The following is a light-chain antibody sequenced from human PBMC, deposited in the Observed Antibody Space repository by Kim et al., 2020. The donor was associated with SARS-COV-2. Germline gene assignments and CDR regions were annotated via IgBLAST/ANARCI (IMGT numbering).Light chain of an antibody. CDR2: GAS. CDR3: QHYKGYPFA. Sequence: ASVGDRVTITCRASQDISNSVAWFQQKPGKAPKSLISGASTLQSGVPSKFSGSGSGTDFNLTISGLQPEDFATYYCQHYKGYPFAFGPGTKVDIK. J-gene: IGKJ3*01. CDR1: QDISNS. V-gene: IGKV1-16*02.